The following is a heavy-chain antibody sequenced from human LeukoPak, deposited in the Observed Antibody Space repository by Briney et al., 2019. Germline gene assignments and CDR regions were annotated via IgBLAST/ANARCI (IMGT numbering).Heavy chain of an antibody. CDR2: IIPIFGTA. V-gene: IGHV1-69*05. CDR3: ALRGGGGLYYFDY. Sequence: ASVKVSCKASGGTFSSYASSWVRQAPGQGLEWMGGIIPIFGTANYAQKFQARVTIATDESTSTAYMELSRLRSVDAAVYYCALRGGGGLYYFDYWGQGTLVTVSS. CDR1: GGTFSSYA. J-gene: IGHJ4*02. D-gene: IGHD3-10*01.